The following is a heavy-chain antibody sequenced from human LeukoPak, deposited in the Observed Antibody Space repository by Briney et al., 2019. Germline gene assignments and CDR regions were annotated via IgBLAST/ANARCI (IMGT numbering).Heavy chain of an antibody. Sequence: GESLKISCKGSGYSFTSYWIGWVRQMPGKGLEWMGIISPGDSETRYSPSFQGQVTISADKSISTAYLQWSSLKASDTAMYYCAIQYSSSWYFADSGLNWFDPWGQGTLVTVSS. CDR1: GYSFTSYW. D-gene: IGHD6-13*01. V-gene: IGHV5-51*01. CDR3: AIQYSSSWYFADSGLNWFDP. J-gene: IGHJ5*02. CDR2: ISPGDSET.